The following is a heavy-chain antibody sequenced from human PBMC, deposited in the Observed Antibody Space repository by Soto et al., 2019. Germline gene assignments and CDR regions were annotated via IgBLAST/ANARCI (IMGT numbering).Heavy chain of an antibody. CDR3: AKDKVDIVVVVAATHYYGMDV. V-gene: IGHV3-23*01. J-gene: IGHJ6*02. CDR2: ISGSGGST. D-gene: IGHD2-15*01. Sequence: PGGSLRLSCAASGFTFSSYAMSWVRQAPGKGLEWVSAISGSGGSTYYADSVKGRFTISRDNSKNTLYLQMDSLRAEDTAVYYCAKDKVDIVVVVAATHYYGMDVWGQGTTVTVS. CDR1: GFTFSSYA.